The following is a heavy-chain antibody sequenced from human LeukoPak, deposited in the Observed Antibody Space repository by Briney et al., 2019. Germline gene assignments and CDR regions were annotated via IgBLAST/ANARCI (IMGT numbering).Heavy chain of an antibody. CDR2: IKSKTDGGTT. Sequence: KTGGSLRLSCAASGFTFSNAWMSWVRQAPGKGLEWVGRIKSKTDGGTTDYAAPVKGRFTISRDDSKNTLYLQMNSLKTEDTAVYYCTTVRTITFGGVIAVYCFDYWGQGTLVTVSS. V-gene: IGHV3-15*01. CDR1: GFTFSNAW. D-gene: IGHD3-16*02. CDR3: TTVRTITFGGVIAVYCFDY. J-gene: IGHJ4*02.